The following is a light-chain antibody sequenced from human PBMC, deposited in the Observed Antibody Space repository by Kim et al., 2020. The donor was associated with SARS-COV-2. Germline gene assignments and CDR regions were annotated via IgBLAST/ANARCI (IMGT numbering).Light chain of an antibody. CDR1: QDIINH. CDR3: QQTYIMTWT. CDR2: FAS. Sequence: ASVGDRVTLTCRASQDIINHLNWYQQKPGKAPKLLIYFASTLQSGVPSRFSGSGSGTDFTLTINSLQPDDFATYYCQQTYIMTWTFGQGTKVDIK. V-gene: IGKV1-39*01. J-gene: IGKJ1*01.